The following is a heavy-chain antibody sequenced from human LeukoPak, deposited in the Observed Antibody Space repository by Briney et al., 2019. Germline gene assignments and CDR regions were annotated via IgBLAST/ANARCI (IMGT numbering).Heavy chain of an antibody. D-gene: IGHD1-1*01. J-gene: IGHJ3*02. CDR3: AKSLFTSATGTGRAFHI. CDR2: ISASGDVT. V-gene: IGHV3-23*01. Sequence: GGSLRLSCAASRFSCRTYPMGWVRQAPGKELEWVSGISASGDVTFHADPVKGRFTVSRDNSLNTLYLQMTSLRAEDSAKYYCAKSLFTSATGTGRAFHIWGQGTMVTVSS. CDR1: RFSCRTYP.